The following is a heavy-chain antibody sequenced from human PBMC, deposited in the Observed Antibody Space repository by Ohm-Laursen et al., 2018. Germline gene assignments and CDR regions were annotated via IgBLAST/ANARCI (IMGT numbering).Heavy chain of an antibody. CDR3: AKDRYEDGGNSVHFQH. CDR2: ILNDGSNK. V-gene: IGHV3-30*18. J-gene: IGHJ1*01. D-gene: IGHD4-23*01. CDR1: GFTFSNYG. Sequence: SLRLSCAASGFTFSNYGMHWVRQAPGKGLEWVAVILNDGSNKKYADSVKGRFTISRDDSKNTLYLQMNSLRAEDTAVYYCAKDRYEDGGNSVHFQHWGQGTLLTVSS.